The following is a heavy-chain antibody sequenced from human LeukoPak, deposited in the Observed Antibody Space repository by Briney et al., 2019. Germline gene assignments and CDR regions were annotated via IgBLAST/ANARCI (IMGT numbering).Heavy chain of an antibody. CDR2: IYYSGST. V-gene: IGHV4-59*01. Sequence: SETLSLTCTVSGVSISSYYWSWIRQPPGKGLEWIGYIYYSGSTNYNPSLKSRVTISVDTSKNQFSLKLSSVTAADTAVYYCARGSGSATPFPFDYWGQGTLVTVSS. D-gene: IGHD1-26*01. J-gene: IGHJ4*02. CDR1: GVSISSYY. CDR3: ARGSGSATPFPFDY.